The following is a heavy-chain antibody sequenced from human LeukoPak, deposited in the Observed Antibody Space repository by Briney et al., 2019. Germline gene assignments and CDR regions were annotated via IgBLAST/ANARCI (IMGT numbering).Heavy chain of an antibody. CDR3: ARQEYYYYGMDV. CDR1: GGSISGYY. CDR2: SYYSGST. V-gene: IGHV4-59*08. Sequence: SETLSLTCTVSGGSISGYYWSWLRQPPGQGLEWFGYSYYSGSTNYNPSLKSRVTISVDTSKNQFSLKLSSVTAADTAVYYCARQEYYYYGMDVWGQGTMVTVSS. J-gene: IGHJ6*02.